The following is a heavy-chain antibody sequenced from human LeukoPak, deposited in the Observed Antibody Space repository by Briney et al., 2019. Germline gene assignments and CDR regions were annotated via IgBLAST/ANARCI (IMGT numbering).Heavy chain of an antibody. CDR2: ISDSGSLT. V-gene: IGHV3-23*01. CDR1: VFAFSRLA. D-gene: IGHD6-19*01. CDR3: AKDARGTNGWYFFDY. J-gene: IGHJ4*02. Sequence: GGSLRLSCAASVFAFSRLAMGWVRQAPGKGLEWVSVISDSGSLTYYADSVKGRFTISRDNSKNTLFLQMNGLRAEDTAVYYCAKDARGTNGWYFFDYWGQGTLVTVSS.